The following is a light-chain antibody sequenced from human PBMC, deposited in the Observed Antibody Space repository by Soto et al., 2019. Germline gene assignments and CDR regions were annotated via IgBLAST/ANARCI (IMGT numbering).Light chain of an antibody. Sequence: QSVLTHPASVSGSPGQSITISCTGTSSDVGSYNLVSWYQQHPGKAPKLMIHEVSKRPSGVSNRFSGSKSGNTASLTISGLQAEDEADYYCCSYAGSSTYVFGTGTKVTVL. V-gene: IGLV2-23*02. CDR1: SSDVGSYNL. J-gene: IGLJ1*01. CDR2: EVS. CDR3: CSYAGSSTYV.